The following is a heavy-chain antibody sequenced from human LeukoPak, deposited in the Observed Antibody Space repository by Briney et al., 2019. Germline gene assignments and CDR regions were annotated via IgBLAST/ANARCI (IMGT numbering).Heavy chain of an antibody. Sequence: SGGSLRLSCAASGFTFSSYSMNWVRQAPGKGLEWVSSISSSSSYIYYADSVKGRFTISRDNAKNSLYLQMNSLRAEDTAVYYCARVATWGDGYYYYMDVWGKGTTVTVSS. J-gene: IGHJ6*03. CDR3: ARVATWGDGYYYYMDV. V-gene: IGHV3-21*01. D-gene: IGHD5-12*01. CDR1: GFTFSSYS. CDR2: ISSSSSYI.